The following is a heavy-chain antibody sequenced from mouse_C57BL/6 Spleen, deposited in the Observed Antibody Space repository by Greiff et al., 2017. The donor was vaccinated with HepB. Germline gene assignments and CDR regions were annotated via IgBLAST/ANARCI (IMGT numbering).Heavy chain of an antibody. Sequence: DVMLVESGGDLVKPGGSLKLSCAASGFTFSSYGMSWVRQTPDKRLEWVATISSGGSYTYYPDSVKGRFTISRANAKNTLYLKMSSLKSEDTAMYYCARHGDYGSSGGYFDVWGTGTTVTVSS. CDR1: GFTFSSYG. V-gene: IGHV5-6*02. D-gene: IGHD1-1*01. CDR2: ISSGGSYT. CDR3: ARHGDYGSSGGYFDV. J-gene: IGHJ1*03.